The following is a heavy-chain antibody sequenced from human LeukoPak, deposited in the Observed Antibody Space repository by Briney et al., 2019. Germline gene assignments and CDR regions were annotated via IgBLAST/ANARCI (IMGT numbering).Heavy chain of an antibody. CDR2: MNPAGSEK. J-gene: IGHJ3*02. Sequence: PGGSLRLSCAVSGFIFNNHWMSWVRQAPGKGLEWVAKMNPAGSEKYYADSMKGRFTISRDNAKNSLYLQMDSLRVEDTAVYYCARDFNWAFDIWGQGTMVTVSS. CDR1: GFIFNNHW. V-gene: IGHV3-7*03. CDR3: ARDFNWAFDI.